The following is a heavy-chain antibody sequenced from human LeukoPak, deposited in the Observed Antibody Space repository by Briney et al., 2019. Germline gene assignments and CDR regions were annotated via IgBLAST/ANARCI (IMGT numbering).Heavy chain of an antibody. V-gene: IGHV1-69*04. CDR2: IIPILGIA. CDR1: GGTFSSYA. D-gene: IGHD3-22*01. J-gene: IGHJ1*01. Sequence: SVKVSCKASGGTFSSYAISLVRQAPGQGLEWMGRIIPILGIANYAQKFQGRVTITADKSTSTAYMELSSLRSEDTAVYYCARDDYYDSSGYPSHWGQGTLVTVSS. CDR3: ARDDYYDSSGYPSH.